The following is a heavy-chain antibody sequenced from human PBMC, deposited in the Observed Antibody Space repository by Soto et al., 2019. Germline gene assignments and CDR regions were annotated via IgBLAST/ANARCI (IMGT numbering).Heavy chain of an antibody. V-gene: IGHV1-18*01. CDR3: ARGAGSGYYRSPFDY. CDR2: ISAYNGNT. D-gene: IGHD3-22*01. J-gene: IGHJ4*02. CDR1: GYTFTSYG. Sequence: GASVKVSCKASGYTFTSYGISWVRQAPGQGLEWMGWISAYNGNTNYAQKLQGRVTMTTDTSTSTAYMELRSLRSDDTAVYYCARGAGSGYYRSPFDYWGQGTLVTVSS.